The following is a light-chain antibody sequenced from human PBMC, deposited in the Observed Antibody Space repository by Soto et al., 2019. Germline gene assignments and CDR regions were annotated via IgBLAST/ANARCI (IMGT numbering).Light chain of an antibody. CDR2: EVS. Sequence: QSALTQPASVSGSPGQSITISCTGTTSDVGSYDLVSWYQQHPGKAPKIMIYEVSKRPSGDSNRFSGSESGNTASLTISGLQAEDEADYYCCSYAGGRSPYVFGTGTKVTVL. CDR1: TSDVGSYDL. J-gene: IGLJ1*01. V-gene: IGLV2-23*02. CDR3: CSYAGGRSPYV.